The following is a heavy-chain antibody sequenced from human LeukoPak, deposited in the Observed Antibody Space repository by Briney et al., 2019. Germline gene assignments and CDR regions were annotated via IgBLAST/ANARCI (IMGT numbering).Heavy chain of an antibody. CDR1: GGSFSGYY. J-gene: IGHJ3*02. Sequence: PSETLSLTCAVYGGSFSGYYWSWIRQPAGKGLEWIGRIYTSGSTNYNPSLKSRVTMSVDTSKNQFSLKLSSVTAADTAVYYCARAGLYCSGGSCFAFDIWGQGTMVTVSS. V-gene: IGHV4-59*10. CDR3: ARAGLYCSGGSCFAFDI. CDR2: IYTSGST. D-gene: IGHD2-15*01.